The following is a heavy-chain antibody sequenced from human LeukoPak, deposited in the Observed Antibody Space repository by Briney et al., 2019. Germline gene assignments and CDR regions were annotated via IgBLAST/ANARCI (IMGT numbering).Heavy chain of an antibody. Sequence: PSETLSLTCTVSGGSINNYFWSWIRQPAGKGLEWIGRIYSSGSTNYSPSLRSRVTVSVDTSKNQFSLQLSSVTAADTAVYYCARESDYWGQGTLVTVSS. CDR1: GGSINNYF. V-gene: IGHV4-4*07. CDR2: IYSSGST. CDR3: ARESDY. J-gene: IGHJ4*02.